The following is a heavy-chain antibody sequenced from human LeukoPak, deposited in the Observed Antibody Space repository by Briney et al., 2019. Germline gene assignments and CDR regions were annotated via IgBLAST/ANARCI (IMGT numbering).Heavy chain of an antibody. CDR3: ARLPGSDSYFDF. CDR2: INQDRSEI. D-gene: IGHD5-12*01. J-gene: IGHJ4*02. Sequence: GGSLRLSCAASAFTFSRHWMTWVRQAPGKGLEWVADINQDRSEIHYVGSVKGRFTISRDNAKNSLYLEMNSLRAEDTAVYYCARLPGSDSYFDFWGQGTLVTVSS. CDR1: AFTFSRHW. V-gene: IGHV3-7*03.